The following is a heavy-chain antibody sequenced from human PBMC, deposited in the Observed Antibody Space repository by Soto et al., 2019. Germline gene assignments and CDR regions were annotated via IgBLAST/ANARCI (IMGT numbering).Heavy chain of an antibody. D-gene: IGHD2-8*01. J-gene: IGHJ6*03. V-gene: IGHV4-59*01. Sequence: SETLSLTCTVSGGSISSYYWSWIRQPPGKGLEWIGYIYYSGSTNYNPSLKSRVTISVDTSKNQFSLKLSSVTAADTAVYYCARASCTNVVCHDYYYYYYMDVWGKGTTVTVSS. CDR2: IYYSGST. CDR3: ARASCTNVVCHDYYYYYYMDV. CDR1: GGSISSYY.